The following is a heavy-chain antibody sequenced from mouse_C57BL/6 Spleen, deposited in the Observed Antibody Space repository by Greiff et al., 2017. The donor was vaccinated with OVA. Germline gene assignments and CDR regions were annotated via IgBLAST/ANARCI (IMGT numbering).Heavy chain of an antibody. V-gene: IGHV1-64*01. CDR3: ARPSTTVVATGDMDY. Sequence: QVQLQQPGAELVKPGASVKLSCKASGYTFTSYWMHWVKQRPGQGLEWIGMIHPNSGSTNYNEKFKSKATLTVDKSSSTAYMQLSSLTSEDSAVYYCARPSTTVVATGDMDYWGQGTSGTVSS. CDR2: IHPNSGST. CDR1: GYTFTSYW. D-gene: IGHD1-1*01. J-gene: IGHJ4*01.